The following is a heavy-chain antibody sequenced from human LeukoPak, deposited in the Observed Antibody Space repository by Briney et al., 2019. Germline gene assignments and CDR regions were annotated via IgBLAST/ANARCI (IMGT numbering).Heavy chain of an antibody. V-gene: IGHV3-23*01. CDR3: AKGSGSGWYGWLDP. CDR2: ITDSGTNT. D-gene: IGHD6-19*01. Sequence: PGGSLRLSCAVSGFTFRSYAMNWVRQAPGKGLEWVSVITDSGTNTYYGASVKGRFTVSRDNSKNTLYLQMNSLRAEDTAVYYCAKGSGSGWYGWLDPWGQGTLVTVSS. CDR1: GFTFRSYA. J-gene: IGHJ5*02.